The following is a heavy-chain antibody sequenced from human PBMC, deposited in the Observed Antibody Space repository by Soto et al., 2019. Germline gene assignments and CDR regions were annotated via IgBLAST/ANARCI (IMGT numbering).Heavy chain of an antibody. CDR3: ARDRPYDATGLDY. CDR2: ISVSGSTI. Sequence: GGSLRLSCAASGFMFSDYYMTWIRQAPGKGLEWLAYISVSGSTIYYADSVEGRFTISRDNANNSVLLQMTSLRADDTAVYYCARDRPYDATGLDYWGQGTVVTVSS. J-gene: IGHJ4*02. CDR1: GFMFSDYY. D-gene: IGHD2-15*01. V-gene: IGHV3-11*01.